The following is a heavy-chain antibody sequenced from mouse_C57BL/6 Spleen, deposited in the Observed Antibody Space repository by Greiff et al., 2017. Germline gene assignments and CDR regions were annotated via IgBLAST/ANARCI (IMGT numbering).Heavy chain of an antibody. J-gene: IGHJ3*01. CDR1: GYTFTSYW. V-gene: IGHV1-61*01. CDR3: ARRAIYYEYDTWFAY. Sequence: QVQLQQPGAELVRPGSSVKLSCKASGYTFTSYWMDWVKQRPGQGLEWIGNIYPSDSETHYNQKFKDKATLTVDKSSSTAYMQLSSLTSEDSAVYFCARRAIYYEYDTWFAYWGQGTLVTVSA. CDR2: IYPSDSET. D-gene: IGHD2-4*01.